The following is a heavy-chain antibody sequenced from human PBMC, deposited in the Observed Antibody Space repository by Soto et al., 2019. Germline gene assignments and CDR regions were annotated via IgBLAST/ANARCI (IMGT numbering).Heavy chain of an antibody. CDR2: MNTNTNTT. V-gene: IGHV1-8*01. J-gene: IGHJ5*02. CDR3: AREVVETSSHWLDP. CDR1: GHTFTNND. Sequence: ASVKVSCTXSGHTFTNNDINWVRQAPGQGLEWIGWMNTNTNTTDSAEVFEGRVSLTWDTSISTAYMQLNSLKIDDTAVYYCAREVVETSSHWLDPRGQGTLVTVSS. D-gene: IGHD6-6*01.